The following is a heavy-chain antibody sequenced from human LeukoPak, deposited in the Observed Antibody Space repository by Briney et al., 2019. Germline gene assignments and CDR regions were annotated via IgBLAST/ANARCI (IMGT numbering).Heavy chain of an antibody. CDR3: ATSGLPGQITLPHD. CDR1: GFTFSNYW. J-gene: IGHJ1*01. D-gene: IGHD3-10*01. V-gene: IGHV3-7*01. CDR2: MNIDGSEK. Sequence: PGRSLRLSCAASGFTFSNYWMGWVRQAPGKRLEWVANMNIDGSEKYYADSVKGRFSISRDNARNSVYLQMASLRVEDTAVYYCATSGLPGQITLPHDWGQGTLVTVSS.